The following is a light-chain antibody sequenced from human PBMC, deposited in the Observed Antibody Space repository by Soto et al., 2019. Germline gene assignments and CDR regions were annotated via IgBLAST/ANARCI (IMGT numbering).Light chain of an antibody. CDR2: AAS. CDR1: ESVSTN. Sequence: EIVMTQSPATLSVSPGDRATLSCRASESVSTNLAWYQQQPGQAPRLLIYAASARATGIPARFTGSRSGTEFTLTISILQSEDFAVYYCQQYDIVSGFGGGTTVEIK. J-gene: IGKJ4*01. CDR3: QQYDIVSG. V-gene: IGKV3D-15*01.